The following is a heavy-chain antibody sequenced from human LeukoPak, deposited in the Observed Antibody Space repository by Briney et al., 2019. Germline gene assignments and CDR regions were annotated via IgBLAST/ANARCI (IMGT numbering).Heavy chain of an antibody. CDR1: GGSISIYY. D-gene: IGHD6-19*01. J-gene: IGHJ3*02. CDR2: IYYSGST. Sequence: SETLSLTCTVSGGSISIYYWTWIRQPPGKGLEWIGSIYYSGSTYDNPALKSRVTISVDTSKNQFPLKLSSVTAADTAVYYCARAVAGDDAFDIWGQGTMVTVSS. CDR3: ARAVAGDDAFDI. V-gene: IGHV4-39*06.